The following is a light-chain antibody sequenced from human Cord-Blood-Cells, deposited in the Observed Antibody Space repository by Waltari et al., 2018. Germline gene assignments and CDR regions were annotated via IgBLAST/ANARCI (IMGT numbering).Light chain of an antibody. CDR2: EGS. CDR1: SSDVGSYNL. J-gene: IGLJ1*01. CDR3: CSYAGSSTF. V-gene: IGLV2-23*03. Sequence: SITISCTGTSSDVGSYNLVSWYQQHPGKAPKLMIYEGSKRPSGVSNRFSGSKSGNTASLTISGLQAEDEADYYCCSYAGSSTFFGTGTKVTVL.